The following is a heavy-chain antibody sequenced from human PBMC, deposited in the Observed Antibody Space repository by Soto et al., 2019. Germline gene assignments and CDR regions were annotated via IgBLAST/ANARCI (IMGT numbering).Heavy chain of an antibody. D-gene: IGHD2-8*01. Sequence: SETLSLTCAVSGGSISSGGYSWSWIRQPPGKGLEWIGYIYHSGSTYYNPSLKSLVTISVDRSKDQFSLKLSSVTAADTAVYYCARGRIVLMVYAYFDYWGQGTLVTVSS. CDR3: ARGRIVLMVYAYFDY. CDR1: GGSISSGGYS. CDR2: IYHSGST. J-gene: IGHJ4*02. V-gene: IGHV4-30-2*01.